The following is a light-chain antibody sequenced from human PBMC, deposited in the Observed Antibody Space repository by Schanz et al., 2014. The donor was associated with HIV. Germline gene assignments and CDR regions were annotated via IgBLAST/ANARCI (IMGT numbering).Light chain of an antibody. V-gene: IGLV1-44*01. CDR2: SDN. CDR3: AVWDDSLKGRI. Sequence: QSVLAQPPSASGTPGQRVTISCAGSTSNPGDNPENRHQHAPGTAPKLLIYSDNQRPSGVPDRFSGSKSGTSASLAISGLQSEDEADYYCAVWDDSLKGRIFGGGTKVTVL. CDR1: TSNPGDNP. J-gene: IGLJ2*01.